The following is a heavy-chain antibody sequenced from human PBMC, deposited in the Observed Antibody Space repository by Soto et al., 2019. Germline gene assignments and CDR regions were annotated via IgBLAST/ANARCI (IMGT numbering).Heavy chain of an antibody. J-gene: IGHJ4*02. CDR1: GYTFTSYG. CDR3: ARKRTGESPDY. Sequence: QVQLVQSGAEVRKPGASVKVSCKASGYTFTSYGVIWVRQAPGHALEWMGWISAYNGNTGYAQNFQERVTLTTDTSTSTAYMELRGLSSDDTAVDYCARKRTGESPDYWGQGTLVIVSS. D-gene: IGHD1-1*01. CDR2: ISAYNGNT. V-gene: IGHV1-18*01.